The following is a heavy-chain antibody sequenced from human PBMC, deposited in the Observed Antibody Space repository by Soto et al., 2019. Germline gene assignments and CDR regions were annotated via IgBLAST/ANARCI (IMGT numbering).Heavy chain of an antibody. CDR1: GGSISSYY. D-gene: IGHD6-19*01. V-gene: IGHV4-59*01. CDR3: ARSYTSGWYSNYFDY. J-gene: IGHJ4*02. Sequence: QVQLQESGPGLVKPSETLSLTCTVSGGSISSYYWNWIRQSPGKGLEWIGYIHYSGSTNYNPSLRSRVTISVDTSKNQFSLKLSSVTTADTAVYYCARSYTSGWYSNYFDYWGQGTLVTVSS. CDR2: IHYSGST.